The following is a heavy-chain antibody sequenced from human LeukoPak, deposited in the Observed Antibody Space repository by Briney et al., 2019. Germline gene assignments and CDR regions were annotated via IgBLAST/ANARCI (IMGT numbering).Heavy chain of an antibody. V-gene: IGHV3-23*01. CDR3: AKDYYDILTGFYIGGAFDI. Sequence: GGSLRLSCAASGFTFSSYAMDWVRQAPGKGLEWVSVISGSGGGTYYADSVKGRFTISRDNAKNTLYLQMNSLRAEDTAVYYCAKDYYDILTGFYIGGAFDIWGQGTKVTVSS. CDR1: GFTFSSYA. J-gene: IGHJ3*02. CDR2: ISGSGGGT. D-gene: IGHD3-9*01.